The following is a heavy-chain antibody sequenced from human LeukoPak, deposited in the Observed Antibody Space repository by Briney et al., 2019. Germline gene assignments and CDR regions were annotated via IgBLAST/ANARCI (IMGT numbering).Heavy chain of an antibody. D-gene: IGHD4-17*01. V-gene: IGHV4-4*07. J-gene: IGHJ6*03. CDR3: ARDSHGWDYGDYDYYYYVDV. CDR1: GGSISSYY. Sequence: SETLSLTCTVSGGSISSYYWSWIRQPAGKGLEWIGRIYTSGSTNYNPSLKSRVTMSVDTSKNQFSLKLSSVTAADTAVYYCARDSHGWDYGDYDYYYYVDVWGKGTTVTISS. CDR2: IYTSGST.